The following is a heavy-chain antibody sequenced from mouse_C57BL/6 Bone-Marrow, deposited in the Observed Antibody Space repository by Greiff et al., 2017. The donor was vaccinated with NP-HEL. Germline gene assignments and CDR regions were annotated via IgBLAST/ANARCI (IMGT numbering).Heavy chain of an antibody. V-gene: IGHV5-12*01. CDR1: GFTFSDYY. D-gene: IGHD2-3*01. J-gene: IGHJ3*01. Sequence: EVKLVESGGGLVQPGGSLKLSCAASGFTFSDYYMYWVRQTPEKRLEWVAYISNGGGSTYYPDTVKGRFTISRDNAKNTLYLQMSRLKSEDTAMYYCASDGYYPFAYWGQGTLVTVSA. CDR3: ASDGYYPFAY. CDR2: ISNGGGST.